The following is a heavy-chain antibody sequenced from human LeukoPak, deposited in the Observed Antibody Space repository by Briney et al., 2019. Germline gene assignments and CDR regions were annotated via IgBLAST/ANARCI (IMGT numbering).Heavy chain of an antibody. CDR2: ISGIGGST. CDR1: GFTFSSYA. J-gene: IGHJ4*02. D-gene: IGHD3-9*01. V-gene: IGHV3-23*01. Sequence: PGGSLRLSCAASGFTFSSYAMSWVRQAPGKGLEWVSAISGIGGSTYYADSVKGRFTISRDNSKNTLDLQMNSLRAEDTAVYYCVHYDILTGYSVWGQGTLVTVSS. CDR3: VHYDILTGYSV.